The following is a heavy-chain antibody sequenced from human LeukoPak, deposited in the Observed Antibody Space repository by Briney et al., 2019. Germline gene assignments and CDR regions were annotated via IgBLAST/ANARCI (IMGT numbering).Heavy chain of an antibody. CDR1: GGTFSSYA. D-gene: IGHD6-19*01. J-gene: IGHJ3*02. CDR2: IIPIFGTA. CDR3: ARDPAVAGFDDAFDI. Sequence: SVKVSCKASGGTFSSYAISWVRQAPGQGLEWMGRIIPIFGTANYAQKFQGRVTITTDESTSTAYMELSSLRSEDTAVYYCARDPAVAGFDDAFDIWGQGAMVTVSS. V-gene: IGHV1-69*05.